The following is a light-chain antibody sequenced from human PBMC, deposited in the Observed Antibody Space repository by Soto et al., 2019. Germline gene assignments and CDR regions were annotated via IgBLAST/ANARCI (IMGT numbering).Light chain of an antibody. CDR1: QDISDW. J-gene: IGKJ4*01. CDR3: QQGHTFPLT. V-gene: IGKV1-12*01. CDR2: AAT. Sequence: DIQMTQSPSSVSASVGDRVTITCRASQDISDWLAWHQQKPGKAPKLLIYAATTLHSGVPSRFSGSGSGTDFTLTISSLQPEDFATYYCQQGHTFPLTFGGGTKVELK.